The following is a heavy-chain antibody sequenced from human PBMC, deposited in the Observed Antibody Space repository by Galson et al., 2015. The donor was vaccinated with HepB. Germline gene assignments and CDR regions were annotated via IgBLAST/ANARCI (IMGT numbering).Heavy chain of an antibody. V-gene: IGHV3-30*18. CDR3: AKDQTTVVKKPSNLDY. D-gene: IGHD4-23*01. Sequence: SLRLSCAASGFTFSSYGMHWVRQAPGKGLEWVAVISYDGSNKYYADSVKGRFTISRDNSKNTLYLQMNSLRAEDTAVYYCAKDQTTVVKKPSNLDYWGQGTLVTVSS. CDR2: ISYDGSNK. J-gene: IGHJ4*02. CDR1: GFTFSSYG.